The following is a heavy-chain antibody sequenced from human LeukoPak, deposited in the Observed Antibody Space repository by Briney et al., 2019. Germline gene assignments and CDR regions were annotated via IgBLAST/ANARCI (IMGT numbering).Heavy chain of an antibody. Sequence: GRSLRLSCAASGFTFSSYAMHWVRQAPGKGLEWVAVISYDGSNKYYADSVKGRFTISRDNSKNTPYLQMNSLRAEDTAVYYCARDLDYYDSSGYYPRFDYWGQGTLVTVSS. V-gene: IGHV3-30-3*01. CDR2: ISYDGSNK. CDR1: GFTFSSYA. CDR3: ARDLDYYDSSGYYPRFDY. D-gene: IGHD3-22*01. J-gene: IGHJ4*02.